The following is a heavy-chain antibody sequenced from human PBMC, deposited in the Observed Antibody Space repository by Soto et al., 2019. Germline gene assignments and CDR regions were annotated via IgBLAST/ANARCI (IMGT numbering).Heavy chain of an antibody. Sequence: EVQLVESGGGLVQPGGSLRLCCAASGFTFSSYSMNWVRQAPGKGLEWVSYISSSSSTIYYADSVKGRFTISRDNAKNSLYLQMNSLRDEDTAVYYCARDLVSYVPGINEPYRMDVWGQGTTVTVSS. J-gene: IGHJ6*02. CDR2: ISSSSSTI. V-gene: IGHV3-48*02. D-gene: IGHD5-18*01. CDR1: GFTFSSYS. CDR3: ARDLVSYVPGINEPYRMDV.